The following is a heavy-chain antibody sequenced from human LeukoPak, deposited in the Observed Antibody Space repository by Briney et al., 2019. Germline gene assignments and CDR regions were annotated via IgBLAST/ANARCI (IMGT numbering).Heavy chain of an antibody. V-gene: IGHV3-64D*06. D-gene: IGHD1-7*01. CDR1: GFTFSSSA. CDR2: ISSNAAST. Sequence: RRSLRLSFSASGFTFSSSAMHWVRQAPGNGLEYVSAISSNAASTYYADSVKGRFTISRDNSNNTLYLQMSSLRDDDIAVYYVVKGDWDYGGPSIDLWGQGTLVSVSS. CDR3: VKGDWDYGGPSIDL. J-gene: IGHJ4*02.